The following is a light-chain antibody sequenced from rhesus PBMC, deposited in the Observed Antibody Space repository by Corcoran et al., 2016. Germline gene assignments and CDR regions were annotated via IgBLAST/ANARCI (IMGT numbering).Light chain of an antibody. CDR1: QGISSY. CDR3: LQHNSYPYS. V-gene: IGKV1-28*01. J-gene: IGKJ2*01. CDR2: AAS. Sequence: DIQMTQSPSSLSASVGDTVTITCRASQGISSYLNWFQQKPGKAPTLLIYAASTLERGVPSRFSGSGSGTECTLTIRRLQPEEFAAYYYLQHNSYPYSFSQGTKVEIK.